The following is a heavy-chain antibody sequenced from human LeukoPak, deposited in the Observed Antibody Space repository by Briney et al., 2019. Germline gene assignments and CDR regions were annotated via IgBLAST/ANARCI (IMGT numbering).Heavy chain of an antibody. D-gene: IGHD6-13*01. V-gene: IGHV4-61*02. Sequence: SQTLSLTCTVSGDSISSGDYYWSWIRQPAGKGLEWIGRISSSGSTNYNPSLKSRVTISVDTSKNQFSLKLSSVTAADTALYYCARGPLFLVLKTYFGYWGQGTLVTVSS. CDR3: ARGPLFLVLKTYFGY. CDR2: ISSSGST. J-gene: IGHJ4*02. CDR1: GDSISSGDYY.